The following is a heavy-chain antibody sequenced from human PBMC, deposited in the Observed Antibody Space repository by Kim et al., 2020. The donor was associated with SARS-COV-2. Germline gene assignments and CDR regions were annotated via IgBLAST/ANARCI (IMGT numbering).Heavy chain of an antibody. CDR1: GFTFSTYA. D-gene: IGHD4-17*01. V-gene: IGHV3-23*01. CDR3: AKALYGGHDY. Sequence: GGSLRLSCAASGFTFSTYAMSWVRQAPGKGLEWVSGISGGGGTTNYADSVKGRFTISRDNSNNRLHLQMNSLRAEDTAVYYCAKALYGGHDYWGQGTLAT. J-gene: IGHJ4*02. CDR2: ISGGGGTT.